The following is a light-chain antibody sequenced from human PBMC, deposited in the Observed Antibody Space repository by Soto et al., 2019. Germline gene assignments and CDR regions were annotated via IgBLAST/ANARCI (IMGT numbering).Light chain of an antibody. CDR3: QQFNSSPLT. V-gene: IGKV1-13*02. CDR1: QGISSA. CDR2: DAS. Sequence: AIQLTQSPSSLAASVGDRVTITCRASQGISSALAWYQQKPGKAPKLLIYDASSLESGVPSRFSGSRSGTDFTLTISSLQPEDFATYFCQQFNSSPLTFGGGTKVEIK. J-gene: IGKJ4*01.